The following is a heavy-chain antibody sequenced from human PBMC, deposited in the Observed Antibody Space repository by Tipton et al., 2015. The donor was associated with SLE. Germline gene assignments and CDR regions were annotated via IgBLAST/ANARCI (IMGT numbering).Heavy chain of an antibody. D-gene: IGHD1-1*01. CDR2: IYYSGRA. V-gene: IGHV4-31*03. CDR1: GGSISTDDFY. CDR3: AREPTQTGYWYFDL. J-gene: IGHJ2*01. Sequence: TLSLTCTVSGGSISTDDFYWSWIRQNPERGLEWIGYIYYSGRAYYNPSLKSRLSISLDTPKNHFSLTLSSVTAADTAVYFCAREPTQTGYWYFDLWGRGTLVTVSS.